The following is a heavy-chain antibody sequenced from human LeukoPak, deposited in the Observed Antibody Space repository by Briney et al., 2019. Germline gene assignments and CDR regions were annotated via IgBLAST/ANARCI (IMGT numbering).Heavy chain of an antibody. CDR3: ARDHDIAVAGSLDY. CDR2: INHSGST. V-gene: IGHV4-34*01. CDR1: GGSFSGYY. Sequence: PSETLSLTCAVYGGSFSGYYWSWIRQPPGKGLEWIGEINHSGSTNYNPSLKSRVTISVDTSKNQFSLQLNSVTPEDTAVYYCARDHDIAVAGSLDYWGQGTLVTVSS. J-gene: IGHJ4*02. D-gene: IGHD6-19*01.